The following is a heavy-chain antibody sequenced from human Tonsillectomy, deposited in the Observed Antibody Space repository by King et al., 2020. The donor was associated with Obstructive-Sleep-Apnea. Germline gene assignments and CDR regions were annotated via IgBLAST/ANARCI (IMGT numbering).Heavy chain of an antibody. V-gene: IGHV3-30*04. D-gene: IGHD3-22*01. CDR3: ARVRRDYYDSSGYYRVLEDAFDI. J-gene: IGHJ3*02. Sequence: VQLVESGGGVVQPGRSLRLSCAASGFTFSSYAMHWVRQAPGKGLEWVAIISYDGSNKYYADSVKGRFTISRDNSKNTLYLQMNSLRAEDTAVYYCARVRRDYYDSSGYYRVLEDAFDIWGKGTMVTVSS. CDR2: ISYDGSNK. CDR1: GFTFSSYA.